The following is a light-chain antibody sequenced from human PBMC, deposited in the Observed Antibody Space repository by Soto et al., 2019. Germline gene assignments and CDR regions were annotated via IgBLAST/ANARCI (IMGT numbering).Light chain of an antibody. CDR3: QQYDKYWT. V-gene: IGKV3-11*01. Sequence: EIVLTQSPATLSLSPGERATLSCRASQSVSSYLAWYQQKPGQAPRLLIYDASNRATGIPARFSGSGSGTDFTLTITSLQADDFATYYCQQYDKYWTFGQGTKVDNK. J-gene: IGKJ1*01. CDR1: QSVSSY. CDR2: DAS.